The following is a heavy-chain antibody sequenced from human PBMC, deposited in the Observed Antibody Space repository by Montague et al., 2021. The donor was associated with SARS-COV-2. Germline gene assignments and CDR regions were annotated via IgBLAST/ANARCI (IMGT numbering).Heavy chain of an antibody. V-gene: IGHV4-59*01. J-gene: IGHJ4*02. CDR2: TYYSGST. CDR1: GGSMNSYY. CDR3: ARERMTIFGVITWPAYFDY. Sequence: SETLSLTRSVSGGSMNSYYWSWIRQSPGKGLEWIGYTYYSGSTNYNPSLQSRVTISVDTSKNQFTIKLSSVTAADTAVYYCARERMTIFGVITWPAYFDYWGQGTPVTVSS. D-gene: IGHD3-3*01.